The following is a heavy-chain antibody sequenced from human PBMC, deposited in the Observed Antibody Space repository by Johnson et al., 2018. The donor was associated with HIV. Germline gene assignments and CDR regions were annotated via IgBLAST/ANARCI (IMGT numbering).Heavy chain of an antibody. J-gene: IGHJ3*02. CDR1: GFTFSSYA. V-gene: IGHV3-30-3*01. CDR3: ARDPTSHWYGSESYSGITDM. CDR2: ISYDGSNK. D-gene: IGHD3-10*01. Sequence: QVQLVESGGGVVQPGRSLRLSCAASGFTFSSYAMHWVRQAPGKGLEWVAVISYDGSNKYYADSVKGRFTISRDNSKNTLYLQMNSLRAEDTAVYYCARDPTSHWYGSESYSGITDMWGQGTKVTVSS.